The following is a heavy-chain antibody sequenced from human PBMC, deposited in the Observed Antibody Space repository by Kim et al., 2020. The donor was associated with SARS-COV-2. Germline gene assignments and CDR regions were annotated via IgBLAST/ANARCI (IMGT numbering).Heavy chain of an antibody. D-gene: IGHD3-10*01. CDR2: ISWNSGSI. J-gene: IGHJ5*02. CDR1: GFTFDDYA. Sequence: GGSLRLSCAASGFTFDDYAMHWVRQAPGKGLEWVSGISWNSGSIGYADSVKGRFTISRDNAKNSLYLQMNSLRAEDTALYYCAKGKWFGESFYGNWFDPWGQGTLVTVSS. CDR3: AKGKWFGESFYGNWFDP. V-gene: IGHV3-9*01.